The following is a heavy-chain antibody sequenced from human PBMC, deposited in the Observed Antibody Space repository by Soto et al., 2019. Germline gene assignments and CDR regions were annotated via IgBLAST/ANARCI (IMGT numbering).Heavy chain of an antibody. CDR2: VSAGGDMT. CDR1: GFTFSSYA. J-gene: IGHJ6*02. V-gene: IGHV3-23*01. CDR3: ARGDRGGSGSPASYYYSGLDV. Sequence: DVHLLESGGHLVQPGGSLRLSCAASGFTFSSYAMSWVRQAPVKGLEWVSSVSAGGDMTYYSDSVKGRFTISRDNSNNALFLQMNCLRIEDTALYYCARGDRGGSGSPASYYYSGLDVCGRGTTVTVS. D-gene: IGHD3-10*01.